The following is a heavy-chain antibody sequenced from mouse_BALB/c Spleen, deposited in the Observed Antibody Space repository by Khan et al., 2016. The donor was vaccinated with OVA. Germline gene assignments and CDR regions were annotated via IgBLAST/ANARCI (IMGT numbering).Heavy chain of an antibody. V-gene: IGHV2-6-4*01. Sequence: QMQLEESGPGLVAPSQSLSITCTVSGFSLSRYNIHWVRQPPGKGLEWLGMIWGGGGTDYNSTLKSRLSIRKDNSKSQALFKMNSRQTADTAMYYCARAYYRYDGYYAMDYWGQGTLVTVSA. D-gene: IGHD2-14*01. CDR2: IWGGGGT. J-gene: IGHJ4*01. CDR3: ARAYYRYDGYYAMDY. CDR1: GFSLSRYN.